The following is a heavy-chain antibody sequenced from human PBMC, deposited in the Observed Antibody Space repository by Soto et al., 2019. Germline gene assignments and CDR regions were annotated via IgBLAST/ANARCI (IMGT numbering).Heavy chain of an antibody. D-gene: IGHD2-2*01. CDR3: ARGPDCSSTSCYGAYYYMDV. Sequence: QVQLQQWGAGLLKPLETLSLTCAVYGGSFSGYYWSWIRQPPGKGLEWIGEINHSGSTNYNPSLKSRVTISVDTSKNQFSLKLSSVTAADTAVYYCARGPDCSSTSCYGAYYYMDVWGKGTTVTVSS. CDR2: INHSGST. V-gene: IGHV4-34*01. J-gene: IGHJ6*03. CDR1: GGSFSGYY.